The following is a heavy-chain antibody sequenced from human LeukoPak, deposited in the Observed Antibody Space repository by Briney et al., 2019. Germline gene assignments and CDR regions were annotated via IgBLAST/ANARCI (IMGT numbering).Heavy chain of an antibody. V-gene: IGHV1-3*01. CDR3: ARGGSDDAFDI. Sequence: ASVKVSCKASGYTFTSYAMHWVRQAPGQRLEWMGWINAGNGNTKYSQEFQGRVTITRDTSASTAYMELSSLRSDDTAVYYCARGGSDDAFDIWGQGTMVTVSS. J-gene: IGHJ3*02. CDR1: GYTFTSYA. CDR2: INAGNGNT. D-gene: IGHD3-10*01.